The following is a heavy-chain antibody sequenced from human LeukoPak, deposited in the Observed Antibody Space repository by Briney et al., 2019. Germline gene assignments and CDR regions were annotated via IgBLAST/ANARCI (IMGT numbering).Heavy chain of an antibody. CDR1: GFTFSSYA. Sequence: GGSLSLFCAASGFTFSSYAMTWVRQAPGRGLECVSTISGRGDSTYGADSVKGRFTITRDNSKTTLYLQMNSLRADDTAVYYGAKDKSGYSGGWSFDYWGQGTLVTVSS. J-gene: IGHJ4*02. D-gene: IGHD6-19*01. CDR3: AKDKSGYSGGWSFDY. CDR2: ISGRGDST. V-gene: IGHV3-23*01.